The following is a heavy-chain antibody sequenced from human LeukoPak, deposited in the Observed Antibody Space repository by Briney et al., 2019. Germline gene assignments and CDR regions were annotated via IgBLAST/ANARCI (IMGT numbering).Heavy chain of an antibody. Sequence: GGSLRLSCAASGFTFSSYAMSWVRQAPGKGLEWVSATSGSGGSTYYADSVKGRFTISRDNSKNTLYLQMNSLRAEDTAVYYCAGDVCSSTSCYNPAFDYWGQGTLVTVSS. J-gene: IGHJ4*02. CDR3: AGDVCSSTSCYNPAFDY. D-gene: IGHD2-2*02. CDR1: GFTFSSYA. V-gene: IGHV3-23*01. CDR2: TSGSGGST.